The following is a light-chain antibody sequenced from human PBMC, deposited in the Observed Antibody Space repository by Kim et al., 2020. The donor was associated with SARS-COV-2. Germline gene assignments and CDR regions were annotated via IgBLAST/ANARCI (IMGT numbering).Light chain of an antibody. V-gene: IGKV1-5*03. CDR2: KAS. CDR3: QQYTTYRT. CDR1: QSINDW. Sequence: ASVGDRVTLTCRASQSINDWLAWYQQKPGKAPKLLIYKASTLEGGVPSRFSGSGSGTEFTLTISSLQPDDYAIYYCQQYTTYRTFGQGTKVDIK. J-gene: IGKJ1*01.